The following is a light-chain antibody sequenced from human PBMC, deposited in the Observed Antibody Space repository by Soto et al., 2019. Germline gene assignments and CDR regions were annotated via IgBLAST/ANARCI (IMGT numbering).Light chain of an antibody. J-gene: IGKJ1*01. CDR3: QQYYSYPRV. CDR2: AAS. Sequence: IQMPESRSTLSGSVGARVTITCRASQGISSYLAWYQQKPGKVPKLLIYAASTLQSGVPSRFSGSGSGTDFTLTISGLQSEDFATYYCQQYYSYPRVFGQGTKVDIK. V-gene: IGKV1-8*01. CDR1: QGISSY.